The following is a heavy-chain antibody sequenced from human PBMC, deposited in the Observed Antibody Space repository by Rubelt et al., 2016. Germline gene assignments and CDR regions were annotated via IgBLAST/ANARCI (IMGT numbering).Heavy chain of an antibody. Sequence: QLQLQESGPGLVKPSETLSLTCTVSGGSISSSSYYWGWIRQPPGKGLEWIGSIYYSGSTYYNPSLKSRVTISVDTSKNQFSLKPSSVTAADTAVYYCARALGGNWFDPWGQGTLVTVSS. V-gene: IGHV4-39*07. CDR1: GGSISSSSYY. CDR2: IYYSGST. J-gene: IGHJ5*02. CDR3: ARALGGNWFDP. D-gene: IGHD3-16*01.